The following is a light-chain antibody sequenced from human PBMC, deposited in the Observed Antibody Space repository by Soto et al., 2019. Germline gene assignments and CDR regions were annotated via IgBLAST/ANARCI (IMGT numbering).Light chain of an antibody. CDR3: QQYDSSQRT. CDR1: QSISDT. J-gene: IGKJ1*01. CDR2: RTS. V-gene: IGKV3-20*01. Sequence: ETVMTQSPATLSVSPGGRATLSCRASQSISDTLAWYQQKPGQAPRLLIYRTSNRATGIPDRFSGSGSGTDFTLTISRLEHEDFEVYWCQQYDSSQRTLGQGTKVDIK.